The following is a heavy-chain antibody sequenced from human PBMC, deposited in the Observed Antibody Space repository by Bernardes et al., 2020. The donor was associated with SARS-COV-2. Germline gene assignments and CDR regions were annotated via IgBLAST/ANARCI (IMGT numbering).Heavy chain of an antibody. D-gene: IGHD2-8*01. V-gene: IGHV1-8*01. CDR2: VNPNTGNT. J-gene: IGHJ4*02. Sequence: ASVKVSCKASGYTFSSHDINWVRQATGQGLEWMGWVNPNTGNTGYAQKFQGRLTMTRDNSINTAYMELTSLTSDDTAVYYCARGATNRGAFDYWGQGTLVIVSS. CDR1: GYTFSSHD. CDR3: ARGATNRGAFDY.